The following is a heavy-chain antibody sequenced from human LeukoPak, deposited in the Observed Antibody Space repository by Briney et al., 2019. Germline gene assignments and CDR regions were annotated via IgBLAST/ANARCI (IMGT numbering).Heavy chain of an antibody. V-gene: IGHV4-34*01. CDR2: INHSGST. CDR1: GGSFGGYH. CDR3: ARATWFGEFHFDY. Sequence: SETLSLTCAVYGGSFGGYHWSWIRQPPGKGLEWIGEINHSGSTNYNPSLKSRVTISVDTSKNQFSLKLSSVTAADTAVYYCARATWFGEFHFDYWGQGTLVTVSS. J-gene: IGHJ4*02. D-gene: IGHD3-10*01.